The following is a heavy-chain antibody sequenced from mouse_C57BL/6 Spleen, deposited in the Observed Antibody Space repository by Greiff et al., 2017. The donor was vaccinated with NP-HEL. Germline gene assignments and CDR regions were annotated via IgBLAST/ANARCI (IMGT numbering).Heavy chain of an antibody. D-gene: IGHD2-3*01. CDR1: GYTFTSYW. Sequence: QVQLQQPGAELVRPGSSVKLSCKASGYTFTSYWMHWVKQRPIQGLEWIGNIDPSDSETHYNQKFKDKATLTVDKSYSTAYMQLSSLTSEDSAVYYCARGIYDGYYYFDYWGQGTTLTVSS. J-gene: IGHJ2*01. V-gene: IGHV1-52*01. CDR3: ARGIYDGYYYFDY. CDR2: IDPSDSET.